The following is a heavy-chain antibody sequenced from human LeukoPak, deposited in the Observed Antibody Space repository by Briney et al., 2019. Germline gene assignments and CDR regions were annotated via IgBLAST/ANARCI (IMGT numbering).Heavy chain of an antibody. CDR3: ARERSGSYYAFDY. CDR1: GGSISSYY. Sequence: SETLSLTCTVSGGSISSYYWGWIRQPPGKGLEWIGSIYYSGSTYYNPSLKSRVTISVDTSKNQFSLKLSSVTAADTGVYYCARERSGSYYAFDYWRQGTLVTVSS. V-gene: IGHV4-39*07. D-gene: IGHD1-26*01. CDR2: IYYSGST. J-gene: IGHJ4*02.